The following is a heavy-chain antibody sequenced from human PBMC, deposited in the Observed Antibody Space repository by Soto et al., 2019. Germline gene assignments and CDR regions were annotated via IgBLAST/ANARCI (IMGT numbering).Heavy chain of an antibody. Sequence: QVQLVESGGGVVQPGGSLRLSCAASGFILSDFAMHWVRQAPGRGLEWVAVILKDGKSKYYEDSVRGRFTISRDTSKDTIFLQLTSLRLDDSAVYYCAKTGCNGGSCFSWFDPWGQGTPVIVSS. CDR1: GFILSDFA. D-gene: IGHD2-15*01. CDR2: ILKDGKSK. CDR3: AKTGCNGGSCFSWFDP. V-gene: IGHV3-30*04. J-gene: IGHJ5*02.